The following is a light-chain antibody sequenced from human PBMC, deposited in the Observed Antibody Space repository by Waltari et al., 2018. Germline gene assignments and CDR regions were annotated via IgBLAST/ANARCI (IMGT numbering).Light chain of an antibody. CDR3: QHHVRLPAT. V-gene: IGKV3-20*01. CDR2: AAS. Sequence: EIVLTQSPGTLSLSPGESATLSCRASQSISKYLVWYQQRPGQAPRLLIYAASNRATGIPDRFSGGGSGTDFSLTISRLEPEDFAVYYCQHHVRLPATFGQGTKVEIK. J-gene: IGKJ1*01. CDR1: QSISKY.